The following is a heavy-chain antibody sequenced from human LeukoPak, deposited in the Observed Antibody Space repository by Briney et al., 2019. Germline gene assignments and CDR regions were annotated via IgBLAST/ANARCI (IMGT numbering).Heavy chain of an antibody. CDR2: ISGNGVDT. V-gene: IGHV3-23*01. CDR1: GFTFTNYA. D-gene: IGHD6-19*01. J-gene: IGHJ4*02. CDR3: AKLYSSGRYYFDY. Sequence: GGSLRLSCAASGFTFTNYAMSWVRQAAGKGLEWVSTISGNGVDTYYADSVQGRFTISRDNPKNTLYLQMNSLRVEDTAVYYCAKLYSSGRYYFDYWGQGTLVTVSS.